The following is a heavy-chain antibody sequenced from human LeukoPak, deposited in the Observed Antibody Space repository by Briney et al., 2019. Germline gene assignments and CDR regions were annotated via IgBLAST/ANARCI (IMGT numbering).Heavy chain of an antibody. Sequence: PSETLSLTCTVSGGSFSSYYWNWIRQSPGKGLEWIGYIYYSGSTNYNPSLKSRVTISVDTSKNQFSLKLSSVTAADTAVYYCARRPTTVTTRGSFDIWGQGTMVTVSS. D-gene: IGHD4-17*01. CDR1: GGSFSSYY. CDR3: ARRPTTVTTRGSFDI. J-gene: IGHJ3*02. V-gene: IGHV4-59*08. CDR2: IYYSGST.